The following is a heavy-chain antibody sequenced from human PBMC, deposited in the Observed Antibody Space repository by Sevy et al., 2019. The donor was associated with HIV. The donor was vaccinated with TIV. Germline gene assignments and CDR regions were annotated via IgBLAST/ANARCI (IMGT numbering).Heavy chain of an antibody. CDR3: ARGHSRDPLVFGVVSETT. CDR1: GGTFSSYA. D-gene: IGHD3-3*01. V-gene: IGHV1-69*13. CDR2: IIPIFGTA. Sequence: ASVKVSCKASGGTFSSYAISWVRQAPGQGLEWMGGIIPIFGTANYAQKFQGRVTITADESTSTAYMELSSLRSEDTAVYYCARGHSRDPLVFGVVSETTWGQGTLVTVSS. J-gene: IGHJ4*02.